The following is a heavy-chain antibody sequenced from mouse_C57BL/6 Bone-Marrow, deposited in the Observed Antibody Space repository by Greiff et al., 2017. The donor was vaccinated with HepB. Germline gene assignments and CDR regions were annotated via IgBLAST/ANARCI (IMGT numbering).Heavy chain of an antibody. CDR2: SRNKANEYTT. D-gene: IGHD2-10*01. CDR3: ARVPYYAHYFDY. V-gene: IGHV7-1*01. CDR1: GFTFSDFY. Sequence: EVKLVESGGGLVQSGRSLRLSCATSGFTFSDFYMEWVRQAPGKGLEWIAASRNKANEYTTEYSASVKGRFIVSRDTSQSLLYLPMNALRAEDTAIYYCARVPYYAHYFDYWGQGTTLTVSS. J-gene: IGHJ2*01.